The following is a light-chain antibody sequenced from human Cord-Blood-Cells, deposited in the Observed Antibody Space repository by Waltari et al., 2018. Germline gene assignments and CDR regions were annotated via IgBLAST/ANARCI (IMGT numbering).Light chain of an antibody. J-gene: IGKJ2*01. CDR3: QQRSNWPGT. Sequence: IVLTQSPATLSLSPGESATLSCRASQSVSSYLAWYQQKPGQAPRLLIYDASNKATGITARFSGSGSGTDFTLTISSLEPEEFAVYYCQQRSNWPGTFGQGTKLEIK. V-gene: IGKV3-11*01. CDR1: QSVSSY. CDR2: DAS.